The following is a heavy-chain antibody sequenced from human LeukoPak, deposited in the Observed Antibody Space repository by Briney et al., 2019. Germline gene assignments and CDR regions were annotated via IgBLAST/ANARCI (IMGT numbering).Heavy chain of an antibody. CDR2: INTDGSST. D-gene: IGHD1-26*01. CDR3: ARVIGWDEPFDL. Sequence: GGSLRLSCSASGFTLSNYWIHWVRQAPGRGLVWVSRINTDGSSTNYADSVRGRFTVSRDNAKNTLYLQMNSLRVEDTAVYYCARVIGWDEPFDLWGHGTLVTVSS. V-gene: IGHV3-74*01. J-gene: IGHJ3*01. CDR1: GFTLSNYW.